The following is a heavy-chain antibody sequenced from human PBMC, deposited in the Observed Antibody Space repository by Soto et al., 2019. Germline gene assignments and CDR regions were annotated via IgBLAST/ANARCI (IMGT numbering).Heavy chain of an antibody. Sequence: PSETLSLTCAGYGGSFSGYYWSWIRQPPGKGLEWIGEINHSGSTNYNPSLKSRVTIPVYTSKNQFSLKLNSVTAADTAVYYCAIGPRAAASIDICGQAIMVTVS. CDR1: GGSFSGYY. CDR3: AIGPRAAASIDI. CDR2: INHSGST. J-gene: IGHJ3*02. V-gene: IGHV4-34*01. D-gene: IGHD6-13*01.